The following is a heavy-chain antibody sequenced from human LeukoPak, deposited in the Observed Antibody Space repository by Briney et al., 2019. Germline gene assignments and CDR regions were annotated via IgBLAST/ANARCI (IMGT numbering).Heavy chain of an antibody. V-gene: IGHV1-18*01. J-gene: IGHJ4*02. D-gene: IGHD5-18*01. CDR1: GYTFSIYS. CDR2: ISAYNGNT. CDR3: ARAGYSYGYIGYFDY. Sequence: ASVKVSCKASGYTFSIYSIAWVRQAPGQGLEWMGWISAYNGNTNYAQKFQGRVTMTTDTSTSTAYMELRSLRSDDTAVYYCARAGYSYGYIGYFDYWGQGTLVTVSS.